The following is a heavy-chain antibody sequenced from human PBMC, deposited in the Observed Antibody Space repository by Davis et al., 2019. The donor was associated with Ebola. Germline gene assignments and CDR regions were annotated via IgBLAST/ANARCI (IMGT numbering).Heavy chain of an antibody. CDR1: GFSLSSYA. CDR2: IRSNGVTT. D-gene: IGHD3-10*01. CDR3: ARDNLWVGEDQSGMDV. V-gene: IGHV3-64*02. Sequence: PGGSLRLSCAASGFSLSSYAMHWVRQAPGKGLEYVSTIRSNGVTTYYADSVKGRFTISRDNSKNTLYLQMGSLRADDMAVYYCARDNLWVGEDQSGMDVWGQGTTVIVSS. J-gene: IGHJ6*02.